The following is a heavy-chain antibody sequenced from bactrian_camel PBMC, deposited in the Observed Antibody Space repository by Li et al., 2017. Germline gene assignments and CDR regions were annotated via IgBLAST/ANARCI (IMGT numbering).Heavy chain of an antibody. J-gene: IGHJ4*01. CDR3: AASRYERYSGLGGQRNADEFDY. CDR1: EFTFEDTD. CDR2: TISSDGST. V-gene: IGHV3S63*01. Sequence: VQLVESGGGSVQVGGSLTLSCTASEFTFEDTDVGWYRQVPDFECEWISTISSDGSTTYADSVKGRFTISQDNGKNALYLQMNSLKPQDSAMYYCAASRYERYSGLGGQRNADEFDYWGQGTQVTVS. D-gene: IGHD3*01.